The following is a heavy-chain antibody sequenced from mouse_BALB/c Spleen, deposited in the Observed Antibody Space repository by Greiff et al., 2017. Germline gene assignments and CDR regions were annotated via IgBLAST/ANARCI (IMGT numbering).Heavy chain of an antibody. Sequence: QVQLKESGPGLVAPSQSLSITCTVSGFSLTGYGVNWVRQPPGKGLEWLGMIWGDGSTDYNSALKSRLSISKDNSKSQVFLKMNSLQTDDTARYYCARDQDYGSSSGSFYAMDYWGQGTSVTVSS. V-gene: IGHV2-6-7*01. CDR1: GFSLTGYG. J-gene: IGHJ4*01. CDR3: ARDQDYGSSSGSFYAMDY. CDR2: IWGDGST. D-gene: IGHD1-1*01.